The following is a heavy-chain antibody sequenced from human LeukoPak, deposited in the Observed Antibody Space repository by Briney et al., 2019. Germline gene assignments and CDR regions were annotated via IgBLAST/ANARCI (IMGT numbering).Heavy chain of an antibody. J-gene: IGHJ4*02. D-gene: IGHD6-13*01. CDR1: GFTFSDYY. CDR3: ARDSGPGYSRTWYDY. V-gene: IGHV3-11*04. CDR2: ISSSGSTI. Sequence: PGGSLRLSCAASGFTFSDYYMSWIRQAPGKGLEWVSYISSSGSTIYYADSVKGRFTISRDNAKNSLYLQMNSLRAEDTAVYYCARDSGPGYSRTWYDYWGQGTLVTVSS.